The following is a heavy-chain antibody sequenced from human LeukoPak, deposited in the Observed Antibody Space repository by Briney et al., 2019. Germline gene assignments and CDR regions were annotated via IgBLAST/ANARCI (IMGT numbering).Heavy chain of an antibody. CDR3: ARDTYCSGGSCYPYYYYYGMDV. D-gene: IGHD2-15*01. Sequence: SETLSLTCTMSGGSISPYYWSRIRQPPGKGLEWIAYIFHSGTTKYNPSLKSRVAISLDTPKSQFSLKLHSVTAADTAVYYCARDTYCSGGSCYPYYYYYGMDVWGQGTTVTVSS. CDR1: GGSISPYY. J-gene: IGHJ6*02. V-gene: IGHV4-59*01. CDR2: IFHSGTT.